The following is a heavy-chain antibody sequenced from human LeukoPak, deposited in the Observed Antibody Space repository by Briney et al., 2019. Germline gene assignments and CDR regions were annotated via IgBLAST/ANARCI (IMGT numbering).Heavy chain of an antibody. Sequence: AGGSLRLSCAASGFTFDDYTMHRVRQAPGKGLEWVSLISWDGGSTYYADSVKGRFTISRDNSKNSLYLQMNSLRTEDTALYYCAKDRIAAADNHGGFDYWGQGTLVTVSS. J-gene: IGHJ4*02. CDR2: ISWDGGST. CDR3: AKDRIAAADNHGGFDY. V-gene: IGHV3-43*01. D-gene: IGHD6-13*01. CDR1: GFTFDDYT.